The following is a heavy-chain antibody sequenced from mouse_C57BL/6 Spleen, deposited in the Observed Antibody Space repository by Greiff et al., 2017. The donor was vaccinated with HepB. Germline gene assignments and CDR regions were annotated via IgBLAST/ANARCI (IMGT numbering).Heavy chain of an antibody. J-gene: IGHJ4*01. CDR1: GFTFSSYA. V-gene: IGHV5-4*01. CDR2: ISDGGSYT. Sequence: DVKLVESGGGLVKPGGSLKLSCAASGFTFSSYAMSWVRQTPEKRLEWVATISDGGSYTYYPDNVKGRFTISRDNAKNNLYLQMSHLKSEDTAMYYCAREPGLGYAMDYWGQGTSVTVSS. CDR3: AREPGLGYAMDY.